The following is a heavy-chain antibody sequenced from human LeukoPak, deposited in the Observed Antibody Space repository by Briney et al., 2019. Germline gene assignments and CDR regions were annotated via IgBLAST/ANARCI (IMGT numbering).Heavy chain of an antibody. D-gene: IGHD3-9*01. CDR1: GFTFSSYA. Sequence: PGGSLRLSCAASGFTFSSYAMSWVRQAPGKGLEWVSAISGSGGSTYYADSVKGRFTISRDNSKNTLYLQMNSLRAEDTAVYYCAKANARGRYFDWLLPEVGDYFDYWGQGTLVTVSS. CDR3: AKANARGRYFDWLLPEVGDYFDY. CDR2: ISGSGGST. V-gene: IGHV3-23*01. J-gene: IGHJ4*02.